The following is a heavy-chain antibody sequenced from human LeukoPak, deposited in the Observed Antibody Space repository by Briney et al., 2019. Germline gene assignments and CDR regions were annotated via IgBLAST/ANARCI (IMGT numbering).Heavy chain of an antibody. CDR1: GFTFSSYA. V-gene: IGHV3-30-3*01. CDR2: ISYDGSNK. Sequence: GGSLRLSCAASGFTFSSYAMQWVRQAPGKGLEWVAVISYDGSNKYYADSVKGRFTISRDNSKNTLYLQMNSLRAEDTAVYYCARPYSSSYGFDYWGQGTLVTVSS. D-gene: IGHD6-6*01. J-gene: IGHJ4*02. CDR3: ARPYSSSYGFDY.